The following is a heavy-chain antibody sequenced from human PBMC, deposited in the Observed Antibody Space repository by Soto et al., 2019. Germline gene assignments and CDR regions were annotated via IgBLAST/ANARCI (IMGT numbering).Heavy chain of an antibody. V-gene: IGHV3-33*01. D-gene: IGHD3-16*01. CDR2: IWYDGSNK. CDR3: ARDNIGGSDCFDY. CDR1: GFNFRSYG. J-gene: IGHJ4*02. Sequence: QVQMVESGGGVVQSGRSLRLSCATSGFNFRSYGIHWVRQAPGKGLEWVGIIWYDGSNKYYADSVKGRFTISRDDSKNTVYLQMDSLRDEYTAIYYCARDNIGGSDCFDYWGQGSLVTVSS.